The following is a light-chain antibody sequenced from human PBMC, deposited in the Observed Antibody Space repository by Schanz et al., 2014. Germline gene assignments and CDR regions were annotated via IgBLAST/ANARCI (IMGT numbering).Light chain of an antibody. CDR1: SSDIGIYNY. CDR3: SSYGGSNNVM. J-gene: IGLJ3*02. CDR2: DVN. Sequence: QSALTQPRSVSGSPGQSVTISCTGTSSDIGIYNYVSWYQQHPGKAPKLMIYDVNKRPAGVPDRFSGSKSGNTASLTISGLQAEDEAHYYCSSYGGSNNVMFGGGTKLTVL. V-gene: IGLV2-11*01.